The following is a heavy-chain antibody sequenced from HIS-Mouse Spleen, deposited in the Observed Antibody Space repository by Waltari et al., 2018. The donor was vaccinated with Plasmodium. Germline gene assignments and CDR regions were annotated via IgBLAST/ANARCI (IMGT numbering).Heavy chain of an antibody. CDR1: GGSISSSSYY. J-gene: IGHJ4*02. V-gene: IGHV4-39*07. D-gene: IGHD1-7*01. Sequence: QLPLQESGPGLVKPSETLSLTCTVSGGSISSSSYYWGWIRQPPGKGLEWIGSIYYSGITYYNPSLKSRVTISVDTSKNQFSLKLSSVTAADTAVYYCARDRITGTSYFDYWGQGTLVTVSS. CDR3: ARDRITGTSYFDY. CDR2: IYYSGIT.